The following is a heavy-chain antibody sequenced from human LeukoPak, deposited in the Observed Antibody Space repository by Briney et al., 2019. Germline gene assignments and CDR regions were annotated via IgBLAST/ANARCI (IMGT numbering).Heavy chain of an antibody. J-gene: IGHJ4*02. D-gene: IGHD3-10*01. V-gene: IGHV4-59*01. CDR2: IYYSGST. CDR3: ARRSLGETALDY. Sequence: SETLSLTCTVSGGSISSYYWSWIRQPPGKGLEWIGYIYYSGSTNYNPSLKSRVTISVDTSKNQLSLKLSSVTAADTAVYYCARRSLGETALDYWGQGTLVTVSS. CDR1: GGSISSYY.